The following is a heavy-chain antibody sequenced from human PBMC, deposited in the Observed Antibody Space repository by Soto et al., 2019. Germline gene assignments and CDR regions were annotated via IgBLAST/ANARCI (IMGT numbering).Heavy chain of an antibody. CDR2: ISGGGGSI. CDR1: GFNFNTYA. Sequence: EVQVLESGGGLVQPGGSLRLSCAASGFNFNTYAMSWVRQAPGKGLEWVSGISGGGGSIHYVDSVKGRFTISRDNSKNTLYLQMNSLRGEDTAVYYCATGKSSNYVSHAFDVWGQGTMVTVSS. J-gene: IGHJ3*01. D-gene: IGHD3-10*02. V-gene: IGHV3-23*01. CDR3: ATGKSSNYVSHAFDV.